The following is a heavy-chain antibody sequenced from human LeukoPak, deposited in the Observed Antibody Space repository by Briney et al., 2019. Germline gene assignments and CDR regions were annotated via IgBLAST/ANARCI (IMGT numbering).Heavy chain of an antibody. V-gene: IGHV4-59*12. CDR1: GGSISSYY. D-gene: IGHD3-9*01. Sequence: SETLSLTCTVSGGSISSYYWSWVRQPPGKGLEWIGYIYYSGSTNYNPSLKSRVTISVDTSKNQFSLKLSTVTTADTAEYYCARDAYDKYAFDIWGQGTMVTVSS. CDR3: ARDAYDKYAFDI. CDR2: IYYSGST. J-gene: IGHJ3*02.